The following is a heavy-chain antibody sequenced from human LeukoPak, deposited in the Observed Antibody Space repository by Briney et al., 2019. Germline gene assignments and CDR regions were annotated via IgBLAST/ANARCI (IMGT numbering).Heavy chain of an antibody. Sequence: EASVKVSCKASGYTFTGYYMHWVRQAPGQGLEWMGWINPNSGGTNYAQKFQGRVTMTRDTSISTAYMELSRLRSDDTAVYYCARAAGTYHYYFDYWGQGTLVTVSS. CDR2: INPNSGGT. D-gene: IGHD6-13*01. CDR3: ARAAGTYHYYFDY. V-gene: IGHV1-2*02. CDR1: GYTFTGYY. J-gene: IGHJ4*02.